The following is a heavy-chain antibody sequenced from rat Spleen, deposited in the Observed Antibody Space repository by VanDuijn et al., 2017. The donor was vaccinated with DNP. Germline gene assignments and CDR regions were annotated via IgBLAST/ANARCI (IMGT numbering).Heavy chain of an antibody. V-gene: IGHV5S13*01. D-gene: IGHD1-12*03. CDR3: ATSGYGYDGYPFAY. J-gene: IGHJ3*01. CDR1: GFTFSNYG. CDR2: ITNSGGHT. Sequence: EVQLVESGGGLVQPGRSLKLSCTASGFTFSNYGMAWVRQAPTMGLEWVASITNSGGHTYYRDSVKGRFTISRDNAKSTLFLQMDSLRSEDTATYYCATSGYGYDGYPFAYWGQGTLVTVSS.